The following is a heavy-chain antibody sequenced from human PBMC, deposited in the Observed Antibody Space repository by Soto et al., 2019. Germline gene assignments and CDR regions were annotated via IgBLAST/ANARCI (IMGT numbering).Heavy chain of an antibody. V-gene: IGHV1-18*04. CDR1: GYTFTKYG. Sequence: QEQLVQSGGEVKKPGASVRVSCKASGYTFTKYGITWVRQAPGQGLEWMGWIGVYNGKTNYARKLRGRVIMTADTSASTAYMELRSLRSDDTAVYYCSRARYCTSPSCYNHYYYGMDIWGQGTTVSVSS. D-gene: IGHD2-2*02. CDR2: IGVYNGKT. J-gene: IGHJ6*02. CDR3: SRARYCTSPSCYNHYYYGMDI.